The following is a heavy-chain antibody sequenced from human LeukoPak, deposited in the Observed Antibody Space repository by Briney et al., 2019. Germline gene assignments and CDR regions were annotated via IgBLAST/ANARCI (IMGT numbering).Heavy chain of an antibody. J-gene: IGHJ4*02. CDR2: INPNSGGT. Sequence: GGSLRLSCAASGFNFRHYGMHWVRQAPGQGLEWMGWINPNSGGTNYAQKFQGRVTMTRDTSISTAYMELSRLRSDDTAVYYCARANYGDYAFDYWGQGTLVTVSS. CDR3: ARANYGDYAFDY. CDR1: GFNFRHYG. D-gene: IGHD4-17*01. V-gene: IGHV1-2*02.